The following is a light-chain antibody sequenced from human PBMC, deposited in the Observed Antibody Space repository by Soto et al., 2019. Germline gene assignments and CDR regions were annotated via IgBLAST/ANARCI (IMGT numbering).Light chain of an antibody. CDR3: GTWDSSLSAGV. V-gene: IGLV1-51*02. Sequence: QSVLTQPPSVSAAPGQTVTILCSGSSSNIGNNYVSWYQQLPGTAPKLLIYENNKRPSGIPDRFSGSKSGTSATLGITGLQTGDEADYYCGTWDSSLSAGVFGGGTKLTVL. CDR2: ENN. J-gene: IGLJ3*02. CDR1: SSNIGNNY.